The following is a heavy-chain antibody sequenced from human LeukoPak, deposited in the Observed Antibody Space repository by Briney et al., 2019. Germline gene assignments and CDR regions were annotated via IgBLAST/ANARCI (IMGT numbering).Heavy chain of an antibody. V-gene: IGHV4-34*01. CDR3: ARADVQPRFDY. D-gene: IGHD1-14*01. CDR1: GGSFSGYY. Sequence: SETLSLTCAVYGGSFSGYYWIWIRQPPGKGLEWIGEINHSGSTNYNPSLKSRVTISVDTSKNQFSLKLSSVTAADTAVYYCARADVQPRFDYWGQGTLVTVSS. CDR2: INHSGST. J-gene: IGHJ4*02.